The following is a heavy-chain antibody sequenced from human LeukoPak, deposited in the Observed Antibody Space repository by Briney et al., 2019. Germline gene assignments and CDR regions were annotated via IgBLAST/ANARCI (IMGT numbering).Heavy chain of an antibody. CDR1: GDSVSSNSAA. CDR3: ARGRYYYYGMDV. V-gene: IGHV6-1*01. CDR2: TYYESKRYN. J-gene: IGHJ6*02. Sequence: SQTLSLTCAISGDSVSSNSAAWNWIRQSPSRGLEWLGRTYYESKRYNEYAVSVEGRITIIPDTSKNQFSLQLDSLTPEDTAVYYCARGRYYYYGMDVWGQGTTVTVSS.